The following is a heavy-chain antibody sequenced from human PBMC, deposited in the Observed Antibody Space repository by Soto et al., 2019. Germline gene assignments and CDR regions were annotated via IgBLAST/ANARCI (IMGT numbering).Heavy chain of an antibody. V-gene: IGHV1-69*13. D-gene: IGHD5-18*01. CDR2: IIPIFGTA. Sequence: ASVKVSCKASGGTFSSYAISWVRQAPGQGVEWMGGIIPIFGTANYAQKFQGRVTITADESTSTAYMELSSLRSEDTAVYYCARSGRNSYGYYYYYGMDVWGQGTTVTVSS. CDR3: ARSGRNSYGYYYYYGMDV. CDR1: GGTFSSYA. J-gene: IGHJ6*02.